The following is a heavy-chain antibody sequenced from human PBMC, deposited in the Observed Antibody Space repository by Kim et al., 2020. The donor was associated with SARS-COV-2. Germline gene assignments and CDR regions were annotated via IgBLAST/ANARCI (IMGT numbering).Heavy chain of an antibody. D-gene: IGHD1-26*01. CDR3: ARGMGESGRKNWFDP. Sequence: GESLKISCKASGYSFTSYWIGWVRQMPGKGLELMGVIYPDDSDTRYSPSFQGQVIISADKSIRTAYLRWSSLKASDTAIYYCARGMGESGRKNWFDPWGQGTLVTVSS. V-gene: IGHV5-51*01. J-gene: IGHJ5*02. CDR1: GYSFTSYW. CDR2: IYPDDSDT.